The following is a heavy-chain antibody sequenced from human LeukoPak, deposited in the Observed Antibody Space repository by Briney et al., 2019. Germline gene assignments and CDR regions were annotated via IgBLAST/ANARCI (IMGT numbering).Heavy chain of an antibody. CDR2: IIPIFGTA. V-gene: IGHV1-69*05. CDR3: ATGYSKKSFYYYYMDV. D-gene: IGHD6-13*01. Sequence: GSSVKVSCKASGGTFSSYAISWVRQAPGQGLEWIGGIIPIFGTANYAQKFQGRVTITTDESTSTAYMELSSLRSEDTAVYYCATGYSKKSFYYYYMDVWGKGTTVTVSS. J-gene: IGHJ6*03. CDR1: GGTFSSYA.